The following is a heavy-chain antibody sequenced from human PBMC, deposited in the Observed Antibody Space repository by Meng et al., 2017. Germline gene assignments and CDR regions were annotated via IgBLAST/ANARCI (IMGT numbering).Heavy chain of an antibody. V-gene: IGHV3-53*02. CDR1: GFSVTTSY. CDR3: ARDSSSGWYHNY. Sequence: VQWAETGGGCIPPGVSPRLSCTASGFSVTTSYMSWVRQAPGKGLEWVSVIYSGGSTYYADSVKGRFSISRDNSKNTLYLQMNSLRAEDTAVYFCARDSSSGWYHNYWGQGTLVTVSS. D-gene: IGHD6-19*01. J-gene: IGHJ4*02. CDR2: IYSGGST.